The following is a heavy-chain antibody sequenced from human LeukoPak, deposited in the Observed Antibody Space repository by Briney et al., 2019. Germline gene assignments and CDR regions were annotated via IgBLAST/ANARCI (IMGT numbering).Heavy chain of an antibody. Sequence: GASVKVSCKASGYTFTGYYMHWVRQAPGQGLEWMGRINPNSGGTNYAQKFQGRVTMTRDTSISTAYMELSRLRSDDTAVYYGARVIVGATTGSSFDYWGQGTLVTVSS. V-gene: IGHV1-2*06. J-gene: IGHJ4*02. CDR1: GYTFTGYY. CDR2: INPNSGGT. CDR3: ARVIVGATTGSSFDY. D-gene: IGHD1-26*01.